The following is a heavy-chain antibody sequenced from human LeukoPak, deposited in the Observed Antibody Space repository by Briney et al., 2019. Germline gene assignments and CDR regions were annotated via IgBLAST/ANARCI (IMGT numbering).Heavy chain of an antibody. CDR2: IYHSGST. D-gene: IGHD6-19*01. CDR3: ARGAVAGLDY. Sequence: SETLSLTCTVSGGSISGYYWSWIRQPPGKGLEWIGYIYHSGSTYYNPSLKSRVTISVDRSKNQFSLKLSSVTAADTAVYYCARGAVAGLDYWGQGTLVTVSS. V-gene: IGHV4-59*12. J-gene: IGHJ4*02. CDR1: GGSISGYY.